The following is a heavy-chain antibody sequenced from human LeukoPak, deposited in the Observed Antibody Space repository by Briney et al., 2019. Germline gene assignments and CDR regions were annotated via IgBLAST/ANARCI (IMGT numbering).Heavy chain of an antibody. Sequence: GGSLRLSCVASGFPFSNYWMHWVRQAPGKGLVWVSRINGDRSSTNYADSVKGRFTISRDNAKNTLYLQMNSLRAEDTAVYYCARRPYLSYYYYGMDVWGQGTTVTVSS. V-gene: IGHV3-74*01. CDR3: ARRPYLSYYYYGMDV. CDR1: GFPFSNYW. J-gene: IGHJ6*02. CDR2: INGDRSST.